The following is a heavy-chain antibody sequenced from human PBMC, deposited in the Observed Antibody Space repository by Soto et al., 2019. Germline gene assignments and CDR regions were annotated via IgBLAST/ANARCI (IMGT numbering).Heavy chain of an antibody. CDR1: GFTFSSYA. Sequence: EVQLLESGGGLVQPGGSLRLSCAASGFTFSSYAMSWVRQAPGKGLEWVSAISGSGGSTYYADSVKGRFTISRDNSKNTQYLQMNSLRAEDTAVYYCAKGLPLYSSEAVSYYYGMDVWGQGTTVTVSS. CDR2: ISGSGGST. J-gene: IGHJ6*02. V-gene: IGHV3-23*01. D-gene: IGHD6-19*01. CDR3: AKGLPLYSSEAVSYYYGMDV.